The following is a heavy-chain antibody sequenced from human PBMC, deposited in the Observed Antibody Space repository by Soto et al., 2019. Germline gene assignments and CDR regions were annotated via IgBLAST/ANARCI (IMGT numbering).Heavy chain of an antibody. D-gene: IGHD2-15*01. CDR1: SGSISSSTNY. V-gene: IGHV4-39*01. CDR2: VHSSGRT. Sequence: DTLSLTCTVSSGSISSSTNYWGWVRQSPGRGLEWIANVHSSGRTYYNPSLESRVTISVDTSKNQFSLNLRSMTAADTAVYYCASIYCSGGSCYWVASWGQGTLVTVSS. J-gene: IGHJ5*01. CDR3: ASIYCSGGSCYWVAS.